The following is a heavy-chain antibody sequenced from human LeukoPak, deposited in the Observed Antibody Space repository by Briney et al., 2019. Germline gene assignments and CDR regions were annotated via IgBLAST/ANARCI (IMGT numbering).Heavy chain of an antibody. CDR3: ARSASRITMIVVVNFYYYGMDV. CDR2: INPNSGGT. J-gene: IGHJ6*02. Sequence: GASVKVSCKASGYTFTGYYMHWVRQAPGQVLEWMGWINPNSGGTNYAQKFQGRVTMTRDTSISTAYMELSRLRSDDTAVYYCARSASRITMIVVVNFYYYGMDVWGQGTTVTVSS. V-gene: IGHV1-2*02. CDR1: GYTFTGYY. D-gene: IGHD3-22*01.